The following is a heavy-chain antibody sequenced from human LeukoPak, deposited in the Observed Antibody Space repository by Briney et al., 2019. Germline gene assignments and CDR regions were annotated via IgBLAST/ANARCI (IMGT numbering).Heavy chain of an antibody. CDR2: ISGSGGST. Sequence: GGSLRLSCAASGFTFSNYALSWVRQAPGKGLEWVSDISGSGGSTYYADSVKGRFTISRDNSKNTLYLQMNSLRAEDTAVYYCAKDLYYDSSGYYQHFDYWGQGTLVTVSS. D-gene: IGHD3-22*01. CDR1: GFTFSNYA. CDR3: AKDLYYDSSGYYQHFDY. V-gene: IGHV3-23*01. J-gene: IGHJ4*02.